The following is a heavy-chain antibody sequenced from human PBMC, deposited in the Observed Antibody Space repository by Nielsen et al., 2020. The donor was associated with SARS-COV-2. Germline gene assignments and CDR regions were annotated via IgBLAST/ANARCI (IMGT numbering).Heavy chain of an antibody. CDR1: GFTFSSTW. J-gene: IGHJ6*03. D-gene: IGHD3-3*01. Sequence: GESLKISCSASGFTFSSTWMDWVRQAPGQGLVWVSRINPSGSGTAYADSMKGRFAVSRDNAENTVVLQIHSLRVEDTAVHYCAGGADFWSGTQKYYMDVWGKGTTVTVSS. CDR2: INPSGSGT. V-gene: IGHV3-74*01. CDR3: AGGADFWSGTQKYYMDV.